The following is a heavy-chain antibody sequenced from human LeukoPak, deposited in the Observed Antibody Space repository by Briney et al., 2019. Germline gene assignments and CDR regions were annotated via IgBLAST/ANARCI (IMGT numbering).Heavy chain of an antibody. CDR3: ARRVHRYSSSWYGNWFDP. CDR1: GGSISSYY. V-gene: IGHV4-39*01. CDR2: IYYSGST. D-gene: IGHD6-13*01. Sequence: PSETLSLTCTVSGGSISSYYWGWIRQPPGKGLEWIGSIYYSGSTYYNPSLKSRVTISVDTSKNQFSLKLSSVTAADTAVYYCARRVHRYSSSWYGNWFDPWGQGTLVTVSS. J-gene: IGHJ5*02.